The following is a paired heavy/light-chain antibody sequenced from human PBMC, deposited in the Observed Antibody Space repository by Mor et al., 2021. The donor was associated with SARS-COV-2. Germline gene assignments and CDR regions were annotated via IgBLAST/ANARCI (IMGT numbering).Light chain of an antibody. CDR1: SLRSYY. V-gene: IGLV3-19*01. J-gene: IGLJ2*01. Sequence: SSELTQDPAVSVALGQTVRITCQGDSLRSYYASWYQQKPGQAPVLVIYGKNNRPSGIPDRFSGSSSGNTASLTITGAQAEDEADYYCNSRDSSGNHLGVFGGGTKLTVL. CDR2: GKN. CDR3: NSRDSSGNHLGV.
Heavy chain of an antibody. CDR2: INHSGST. D-gene: IGHD2-2*01. J-gene: IGHJ6*03. V-gene: IGHV4-34*01. CDR1: GGSFSGYY. CDR3: ARAREVVPAATGYYYYYYMDV. Sequence: QVQLQQWGAGLLKPSETLSLTCAVYGGSFSGYYWSWIRQPPGKGLEWIGEINHSGSTNYNPSLKSRVTISVDTSKNQFSLKLSSVTAADTAVYYCARAREVVPAATGYYYYYYMDVWGKGTTVTVSS.